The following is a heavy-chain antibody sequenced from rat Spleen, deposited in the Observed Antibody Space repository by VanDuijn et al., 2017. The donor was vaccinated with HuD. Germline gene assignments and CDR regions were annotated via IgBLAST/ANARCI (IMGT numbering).Heavy chain of an antibody. D-gene: IGHD1-2*01. V-gene: IGHV5-7*01. J-gene: IGHJ2*01. CDR2: ISYDGSST. CDR1: GFTFSDYN. CDR3: ARDSTYASLDY. Sequence: EVQLVESGGGLVQPGRSLKLSCAASGFTFSDYNMAWVRQAPKKGLEWVATISYDGSSTYYRDSVKGRFTISRDNAKSTLYLLMDSLRSEDTATYYCARDSTYASLDYWGQGVTVTVSS.